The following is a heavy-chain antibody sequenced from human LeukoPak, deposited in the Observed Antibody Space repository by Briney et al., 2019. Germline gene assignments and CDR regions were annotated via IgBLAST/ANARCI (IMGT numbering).Heavy chain of an antibody. CDR3: ASSSSGWFWNY. CDR2: IYTSGST. V-gene: IGHV4-4*07. CDR1: GGSISSYY. Sequence: SETLSLTCTVSGGSISSYYWSWIRQPAGKGLAWIGRIYTSGSTNYNPSLKSRVTMSVDTSKNQFSLKLSSVAAADTAVYYCASSSSGWFWNYWGQGTLVTVSS. D-gene: IGHD6-19*01. J-gene: IGHJ4*02.